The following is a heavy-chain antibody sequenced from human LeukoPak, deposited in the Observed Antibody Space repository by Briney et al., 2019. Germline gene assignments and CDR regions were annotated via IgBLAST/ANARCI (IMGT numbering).Heavy chain of an antibody. CDR3: ARNLPAADY. Sequence: GGSLRLSCAASGFTFSSYSMNWVRQAPGKGLEWVSSISSSSSIIYYADSVKGRFTTSRDNAKNSLYLQMSSLRAEDTAVYYCARNLPAADYWGQGTLVTVSS. D-gene: IGHD2-2*01. CDR1: GFTFSSYS. CDR2: ISSSSSII. J-gene: IGHJ4*02. V-gene: IGHV3-21*01.